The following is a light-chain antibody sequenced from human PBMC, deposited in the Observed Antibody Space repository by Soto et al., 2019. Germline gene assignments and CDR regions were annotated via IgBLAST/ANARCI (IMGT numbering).Light chain of an antibody. V-gene: IGKV3-20*01. CDR1: QSVSSSY. CDR2: GAS. Sequence: EIVLTQSPGTLSLSPGERATLSCRASQSVSSSYLAWYQQKPGQAPRLLIYGASSRATGIPDRFSGSGSGTDFTLTISRQVPEDFAVYYCQQYGSSPRTFGQGTRLEIK. J-gene: IGKJ5*01. CDR3: QQYGSSPRT.